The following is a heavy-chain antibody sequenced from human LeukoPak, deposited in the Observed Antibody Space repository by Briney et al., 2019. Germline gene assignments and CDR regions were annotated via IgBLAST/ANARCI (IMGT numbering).Heavy chain of an antibody. V-gene: IGHV1-46*01. CDR2: INPSGGIT. J-gene: IGHJ6*02. CDR1: GYTFTNYT. CDR3: ARERVSITIFGVVTPSYYYGMDV. Sequence: ASVKVSCKAFGYTFTNYTINWVRQSPGQGREWMGIINPSGGITSYAQKFQGRVTMTRDTSTSTVYMELSSLRSEDTAVYYCARERVSITIFGVVTPSYYYGMDVWGQGTTVTVSS. D-gene: IGHD3-3*01.